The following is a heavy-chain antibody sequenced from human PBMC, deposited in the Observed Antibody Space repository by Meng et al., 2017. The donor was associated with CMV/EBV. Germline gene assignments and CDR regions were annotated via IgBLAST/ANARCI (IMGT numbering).Heavy chain of an antibody. J-gene: IGHJ4*02. CDR3: ARAAPDYYDSSGPPDY. CDR2: IYYSGST. V-gene: IGHV4-30-4*08. D-gene: IGHD3-22*01. Sequence: VQLQEAGPGLVKPSQTMSLTCLVSGGSISSGDYYWSWIRQPPGKGLEWIGYIYYSGSTYYNPSLKSRVTISVDTSKNQFSLKLSSVTAADTAVYYCARAAPDYYDSSGPPDYWGQGTLVTVFS. CDR1: GGSISSGDYY.